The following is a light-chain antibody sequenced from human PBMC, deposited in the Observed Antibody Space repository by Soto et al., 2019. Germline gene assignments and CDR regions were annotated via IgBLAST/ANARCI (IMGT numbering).Light chain of an antibody. V-gene: IGKV3-15*01. Sequence: EIVMTQSPATLSVSPGERATLSCRASQSVDSKLAWYQQKPGQGPRLLIYGASSRATGITARFSGSGSGTEFTLTISSLQSKDFAVYYCQHYSTWLWTFGQGTKVEIK. CDR1: QSVDSK. CDR2: GAS. J-gene: IGKJ1*01. CDR3: QHYSTWLWT.